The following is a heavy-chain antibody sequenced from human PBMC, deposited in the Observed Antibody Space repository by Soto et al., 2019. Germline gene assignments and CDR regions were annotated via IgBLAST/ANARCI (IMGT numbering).Heavy chain of an antibody. V-gene: IGHV3-23*01. CDR1: GFIFSNYA. J-gene: IGHJ5*02. D-gene: IGHD6-19*01. CDR2: ISGSGINS. Sequence: EVQLLESGGGLVQPGGSLSLSCAATGFIFSNYAMTWVRQAPGKGLEWVSAISGSGINSYSADSVKGRVTVSRDNSKNALYLQMTSLRAEDTAVYYCATDGDSGGGWYEGGLDAWGQGTVVTVSS. CDR3: ATDGDSGGGWYEGGLDA.